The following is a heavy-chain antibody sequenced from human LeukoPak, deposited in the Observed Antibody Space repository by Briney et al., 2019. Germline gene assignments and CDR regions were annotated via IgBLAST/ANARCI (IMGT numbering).Heavy chain of an antibody. J-gene: IGHJ4*02. Sequence: ASVKVSCKASGYTFTSYYMHWVRQAPGQGLEWMGIINPSGGSTSYAQKFQGRVTTTRDTSTSTVYMELSSLRSEDTAVYYCARDSTMIPFDYWGQGTLVTVSS. CDR3: ARDSTMIPFDY. CDR1: GYTFTSYY. CDR2: INPSGGST. D-gene: IGHD3-22*01. V-gene: IGHV1-46*01.